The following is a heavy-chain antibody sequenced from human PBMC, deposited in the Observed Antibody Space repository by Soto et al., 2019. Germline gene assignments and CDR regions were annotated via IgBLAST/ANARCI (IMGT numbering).Heavy chain of an antibody. CDR2: IYYSGST. CDR1: GGSISSSSYY. D-gene: IGHD7-27*01. J-gene: IGHJ4*02. CDR3: ARRPELGFYFDY. V-gene: IGHV4-39*01. Sequence: TLSLTFTVSGGSISSSSYYWGWIRQPPGKGLEWIGSIYYSGSTYYNPSLKSRVTISVDTSKNQFSLKLSSVTAADTAVYYCARRPELGFYFDYWGQGTLVTVSS.